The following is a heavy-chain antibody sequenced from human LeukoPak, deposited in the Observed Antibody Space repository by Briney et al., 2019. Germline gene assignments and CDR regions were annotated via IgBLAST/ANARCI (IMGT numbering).Heavy chain of an antibody. V-gene: IGHV3-48*03. D-gene: IGHD3-10*01. Sequence: PGGSLRLSCAASGFTFSSYEMNWVRQAPGKGLEWVSYISSSGSTIYYADSVKGRFTISRDNAKNSLYLQMNSLRAEDTAVYYCAKDSIDYYGSGSYYNGLDYWGQGTLVTVSS. CDR3: AKDSIDYYGSGSYYNGLDY. CDR2: ISSSGSTI. J-gene: IGHJ4*02. CDR1: GFTFSSYE.